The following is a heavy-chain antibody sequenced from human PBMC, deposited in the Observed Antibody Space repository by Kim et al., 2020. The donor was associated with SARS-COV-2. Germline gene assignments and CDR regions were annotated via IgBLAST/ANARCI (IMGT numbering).Heavy chain of an antibody. D-gene: IGHD3-10*01. CDR2: ISSSSSYI. CDR3: AREGLLWFGELRAFDI. J-gene: IGHJ3*02. CDR1: GFTFSSYS. V-gene: IGHV3-21*01. Sequence: GGSLRLSCAASGFTFSSYSMNWVRQAPGKGLEWVSSISSSSSYIYYADSVKGRFTISRDDAKNSLYLQMNSLRAEDTAVYYCAREGLLWFGELRAFDIWGQGTMVTVSS.